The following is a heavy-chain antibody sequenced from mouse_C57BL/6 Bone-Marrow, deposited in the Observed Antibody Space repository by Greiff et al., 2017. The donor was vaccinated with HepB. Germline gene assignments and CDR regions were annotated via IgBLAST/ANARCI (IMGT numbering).Heavy chain of an antibody. V-gene: IGHV8-8*01. CDR2: IWWDDDK. Sequence: QVTLKVSGPGILQPSQTLSLTCSFSGFSLSTFGMGVGWIRQPSGKGLEWLAHIWWDDDKYYNPALKSRLTISKDTSKNQVFLKIANVDTADTATYYCARISYYYGSSLAWFAYWGQGTLVTVSA. D-gene: IGHD1-1*01. CDR1: GFSLSTFGMG. CDR3: ARISYYYGSSLAWFAY. J-gene: IGHJ3*01.